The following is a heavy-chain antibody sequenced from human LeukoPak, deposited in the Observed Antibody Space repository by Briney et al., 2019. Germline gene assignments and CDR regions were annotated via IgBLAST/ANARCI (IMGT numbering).Heavy chain of an antibody. CDR2: ISGYNGDT. D-gene: IGHD6-13*01. CDR1: GYTFTSYG. V-gene: IGHV1-18*01. CDR3: ARDGIEGAGRSGLGGFDY. Sequence: ASVKVSCKASGYTFTSYGISWVRQAPGQGLEGMGWISGYNGDTNYAQKLKGRVTMTTDTSTNTAYLELSSLTSDDTAVYYCARDGIEGAGRSGLGGFDYWGQGNLVTVSS. J-gene: IGHJ4*02.